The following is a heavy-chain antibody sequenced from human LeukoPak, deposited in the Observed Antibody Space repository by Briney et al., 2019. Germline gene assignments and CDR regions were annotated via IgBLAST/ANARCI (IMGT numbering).Heavy chain of an antibody. Sequence: SETLSLTCAVYGGSFSGYYWSWIRQPPGKGLEWIGEINHSGSTNYNPSLKSRVTISVDTSKNQFSLKLSSVTAADTAVYYCARMKATMVRGVISKKNYYYGMDVWGKGTTVTVSS. CDR3: ARMKATMVRGVISKKNYYYGMDV. V-gene: IGHV4-34*01. CDR1: GGSFSGYY. J-gene: IGHJ6*04. D-gene: IGHD3-10*01. CDR2: INHSGST.